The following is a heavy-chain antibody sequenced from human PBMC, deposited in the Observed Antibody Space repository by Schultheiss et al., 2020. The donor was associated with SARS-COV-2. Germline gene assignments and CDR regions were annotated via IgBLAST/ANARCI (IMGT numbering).Heavy chain of an antibody. V-gene: IGHV3-30*18. D-gene: IGHD2-2*01. CDR3: AKNGHCSSTSCYVPDY. CDR2: ISYDGSNK. Sequence: GGSLRLSCAASGFTFSSYGMHWVRQAPGKGLEWVAVISYDGSNKYYADSVKGRFTISRDNSKNTLYLQMNSLRAEDTAVYYCAKNGHCSSTSCYVPDYWGQGTLVTVSS. CDR1: GFTFSSYG. J-gene: IGHJ4*02.